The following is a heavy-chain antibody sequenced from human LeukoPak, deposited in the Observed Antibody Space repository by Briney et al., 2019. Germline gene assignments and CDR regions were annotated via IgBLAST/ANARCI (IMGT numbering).Heavy chain of an antibody. CDR3: ATQGLDDV. Sequence: PSQTLSLXCTVSGGSISSGSYYWSWIRQPAGKGLEWIGRIYTSGSTNYNPSLKSRVTISVDTSKNQFSLKLSSVTAADTAVYYCATQGLDDVWGKGTTVTVSS. V-gene: IGHV4-61*02. CDR1: GGSISSGSYY. J-gene: IGHJ6*04. CDR2: IYTSGST.